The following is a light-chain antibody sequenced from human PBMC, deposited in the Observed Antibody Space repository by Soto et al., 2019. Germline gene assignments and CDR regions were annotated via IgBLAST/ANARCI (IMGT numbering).Light chain of an antibody. CDR1: QSIGSW. Sequence: DVQMTQSPSTLSASVGDRVTISCRASQSIGSWLAWYQQKPGEAPKLLIYKASSLESGVPSRFSGSGSGTEFTLTISSLQPDDFATYYCQQYNSYWTFGQGTKVEIK. CDR3: QQYNSYWT. J-gene: IGKJ1*01. V-gene: IGKV1-5*03. CDR2: KAS.